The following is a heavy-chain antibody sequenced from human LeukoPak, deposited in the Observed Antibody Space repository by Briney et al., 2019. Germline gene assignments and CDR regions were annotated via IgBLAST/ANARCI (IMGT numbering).Heavy chain of an antibody. CDR3: AKYGRGGIAVAASYYYYMDV. CDR2: ISWDGGST. D-gene: IGHD6-19*01. V-gene: IGHV3-43*01. Sequence: GGSLRLSCAAPGFTFDDYTMHWVRQAPGKGLEWVSLISWDGGSTYSADSVKGRSTISRDNSKNSLYLQMNSLRTEDTALYYCAKYGRGGIAVAASYYYYMDVWGKGTTVTVSS. J-gene: IGHJ6*03. CDR1: GFTFDDYT.